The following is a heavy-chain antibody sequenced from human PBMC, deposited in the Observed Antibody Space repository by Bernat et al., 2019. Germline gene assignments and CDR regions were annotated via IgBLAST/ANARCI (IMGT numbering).Heavy chain of an antibody. D-gene: IGHD3-16*02. V-gene: IGHV3-33*01. CDR1: GFTFSSYG. J-gene: IGHJ4*02. CDR3: ARDLSWPNSGTYPH. CDR2: IWYDGSNK. Sequence: QVQLVESGGGVVQPGRSLRLSCAASGFTFSSYGMHWVRQAPGKGLEWVAVIWYDGSNKYYADSVKGRFTISRDNSKNTVYLQMNSLRAEDTAVYYCARDLSWPNSGTYPHWGQGTLVTVSS.